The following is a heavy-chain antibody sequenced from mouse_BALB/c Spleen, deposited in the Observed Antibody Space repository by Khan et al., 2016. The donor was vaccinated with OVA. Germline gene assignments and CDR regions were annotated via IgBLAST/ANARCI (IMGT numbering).Heavy chain of an antibody. J-gene: IGHJ3*01. Sequence: DVMLVESGGDLVKSGGSLKLSCAASGFTFSPYSMSWVRQTPDKRLEWVATISSDGDYTYYPDSVKGRFHISRDNATTHLYLQMSSLMSEDTAIYYCATHLTGSFAYWGQGTLVTVSA. CDR3: ATHLTGSFAY. V-gene: IGHV5-6*02. CDR1: GFTFSPYS. D-gene: IGHD4-1*01. CDR2: ISSDGDYT.